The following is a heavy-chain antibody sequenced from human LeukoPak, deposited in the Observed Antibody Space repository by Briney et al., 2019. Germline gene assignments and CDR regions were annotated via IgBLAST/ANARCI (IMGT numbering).Heavy chain of an antibody. Sequence: SETLSLTCTVSGGSISSSSYYWGWIRQPPGKGLEWIGSIYYSGSTYYNPSLKSRVTISVDTSKNQFSLKLSSVTAADTAVYYCARDLSSRAYDYVWGSYALTFYGMDVWGQGTTVTVSS. D-gene: IGHD3-16*01. CDR1: GGSISSSSYY. CDR2: IYYSGST. CDR3: ARDLSSRAYDYVWGSYALTFYGMDV. J-gene: IGHJ6*02. V-gene: IGHV4-39*07.